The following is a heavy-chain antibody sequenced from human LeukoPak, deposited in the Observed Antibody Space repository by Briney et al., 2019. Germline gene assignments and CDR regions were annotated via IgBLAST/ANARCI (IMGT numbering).Heavy chain of an antibody. CDR1: GFTFSSYA. D-gene: IGHD3-22*01. V-gene: IGHV4-34*01. Sequence: GSLRLSCAASGFTFSSYAMSWVRQAPGKGLEWIGEINHSGSTNYNPSLKSRVTISVDTSKNQFSLKLSSVTAADTAVYYCARRASTRIVFDYWGQGTLVTVSS. CDR3: ARRASTRIVFDY. J-gene: IGHJ4*02. CDR2: INHSGST.